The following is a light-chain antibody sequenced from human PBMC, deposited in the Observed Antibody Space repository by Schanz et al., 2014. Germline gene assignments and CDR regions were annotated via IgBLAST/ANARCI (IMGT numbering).Light chain of an antibody. CDR2: DVS. CDR1: SSDVGGYNY. V-gene: IGLV2-14*01. J-gene: IGLJ2*01. Sequence: QSVLTQPASVSGSPGQSITISCTGASSDVGGYNYVSWYQQHPGKVPKLMIYDVSNRPSGVSNRFAGSKSGNTASLTISGLQAEDEGDYYCSSYTGSSMIFGGGTKLTVL. CDR3: SSYTGSSMI.